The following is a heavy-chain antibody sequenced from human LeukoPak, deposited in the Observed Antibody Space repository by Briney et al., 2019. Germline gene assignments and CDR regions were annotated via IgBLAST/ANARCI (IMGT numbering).Heavy chain of an antibody. CDR3: ARVHDSSAPGHWRFDP. CDR1: GFTFSSYG. V-gene: IGHV3-23*01. D-gene: IGHD3-22*01. J-gene: IGHJ5*02. CDR2: ISGSGGST. Sequence: AGGSLRLSCAASGFTFSSYGMSWVRQAPGKGLEWVSAISGSGGSTYYADSVKGRFTISRDNSKNTLYLQMNSLRAEDTAVYYCARVHDSSAPGHWRFDPWGQGTLVIVSS.